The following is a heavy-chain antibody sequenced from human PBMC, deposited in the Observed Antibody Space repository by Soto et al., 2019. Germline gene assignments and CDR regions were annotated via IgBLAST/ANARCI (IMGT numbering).Heavy chain of an antibody. CDR1: GGSISSYY. V-gene: IGHV4-59*01. J-gene: IGHJ4*02. CDR3: ARGGYCSSTSCFEPFDY. D-gene: IGHD2-2*01. CDR2: IYYSGST. Sequence: SETLSLTCTVSGGSISSYYWSWIRQPPGKGLEWIGYIYYSGSTNYNPSLKSRVTISVDTSKNQFSLKLSSVTAADTAVYYCARGGYCSSTSCFEPFDYWGQGTLVTVSS.